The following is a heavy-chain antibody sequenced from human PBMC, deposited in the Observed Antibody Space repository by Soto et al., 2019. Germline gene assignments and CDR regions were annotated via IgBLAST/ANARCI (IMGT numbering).Heavy chain of an antibody. V-gene: IGHV1-18*01. J-gene: IGHJ5*02. CDR1: GYTFTSYG. CDR2: ISAYNGNT. Sequence: QVQLVQSGAELKKPLASVKVSCKVSGYTFTSYGISCVRQAPGQGLEWMGWISAYNGNTNYAQKLQGKVTKTTDTSTSTAYMELSSLRSDDTAVYYCARGVAAAGSGSWFDPWGQGTLVTVSS. D-gene: IGHD6-13*01. CDR3: ARGVAAAGSGSWFDP.